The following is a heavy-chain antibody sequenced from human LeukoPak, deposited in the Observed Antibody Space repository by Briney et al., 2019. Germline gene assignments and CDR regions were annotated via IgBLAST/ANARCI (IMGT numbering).Heavy chain of an antibody. CDR3: SVALSGTRNALDI. D-gene: IGHD1-20*01. CDR2: INNDGRTT. V-gene: IGHV3-74*01. J-gene: IGHJ3*02. CDR1: GLTFSSHW. Sequence: GGSLRLSCAASGLTFSSHWMHWVRQVPGKGLVWVSRINNDGRTTNYADSVKGRFTISRDIAKNTLYLQMNSLGAGDTAVYYCSVALSGTRNALDIWGQGTMVTVSS.